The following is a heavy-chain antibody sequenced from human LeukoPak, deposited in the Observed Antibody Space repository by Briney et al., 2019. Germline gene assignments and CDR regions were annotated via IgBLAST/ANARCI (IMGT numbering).Heavy chain of an antibody. D-gene: IGHD6-13*01. CDR1: GYTLTELS. CDR3: APTAAAGSSWFDP. V-gene: IGHV1-24*01. CDR2: FDPEDGET. J-gene: IGHJ5*02. Sequence: ASVKVSCKVSGYTLTELSMHSVRQAPGKGLEWMGGFDPEDGETIYAQKFQGRVTMTEDTSTDTAYMELSSLRSEDTAVYYCAPTAAAGSSWFDPWGQGTLVTVSS.